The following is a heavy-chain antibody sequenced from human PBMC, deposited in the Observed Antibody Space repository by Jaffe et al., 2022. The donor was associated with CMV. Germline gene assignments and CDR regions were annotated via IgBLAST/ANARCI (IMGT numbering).Heavy chain of an antibody. Sequence: EEQLVESGGGVVRPGGSLRLSCAASGFIFDDYGMNWVRQAPGKGLEWISGINWNGGSTGYADSVKGRFTISRDNAKNSLYLQMNSLRAEDTALYYCARVGGGSGSYYAYYGMDIWGQGTTVTVSS. J-gene: IGHJ6*02. CDR3: ARVGGGSGSYYAYYGMDI. V-gene: IGHV3-20*04. D-gene: IGHD3-10*01. CDR1: GFIFDDYG. CDR2: INWNGGST.